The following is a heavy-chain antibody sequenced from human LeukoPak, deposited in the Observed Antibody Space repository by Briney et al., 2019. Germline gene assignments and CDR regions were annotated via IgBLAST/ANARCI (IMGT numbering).Heavy chain of an antibody. D-gene: IGHD3-10*01. V-gene: IGHV3-30*04. J-gene: IGHJ4*02. Sequence: GGSLRLSCAASGFTFSSYAMHWVRQAPGKGLEWVAVISYDGSNKYYADSVKGRFTISRDNSKNTLYLQMNSLRAEDTAVYYCARDRYVWVRGELGYWGQGTLVTVSS. CDR1: GFTFSSYA. CDR2: ISYDGSNK. CDR3: ARDRYVWVRGELGY.